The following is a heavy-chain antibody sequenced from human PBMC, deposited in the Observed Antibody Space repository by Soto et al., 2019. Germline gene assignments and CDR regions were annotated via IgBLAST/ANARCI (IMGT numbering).Heavy chain of an antibody. CDR2: IIPIFGTA. Sequence: ASVKVSCRASGGTFSSYAISWVRQAPGQGLEWMGGIIPIFGTANYAQKFQGRVTITADESTSTAYMELSSLRSEDTAVYYCARGGSYITASLLDYWGQGTLVTVSS. V-gene: IGHV1-69*13. CDR3: ARGGSYITASLLDY. D-gene: IGHD1-20*01. CDR1: GGTFSSYA. J-gene: IGHJ4*02.